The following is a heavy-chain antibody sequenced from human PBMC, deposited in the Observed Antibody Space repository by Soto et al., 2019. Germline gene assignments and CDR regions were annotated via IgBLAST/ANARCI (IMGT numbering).Heavy chain of an antibody. V-gene: IGHV1-3*01. CDR1: GYTFTSYA. CDR2: INAGNGNT. D-gene: IGHD6-19*01. Sequence: ASVKFSCKASGYTFTSYAMHWVRQAPGQRLEWMGWINAGNGNTKYSQKFQGRVTITRDTSASTAYMELSSLRSEDTAVYYCARAQPSSGWYSFRFDPWGQGTLVTVS. CDR3: ARAQPSSGWYSFRFDP. J-gene: IGHJ5*02.